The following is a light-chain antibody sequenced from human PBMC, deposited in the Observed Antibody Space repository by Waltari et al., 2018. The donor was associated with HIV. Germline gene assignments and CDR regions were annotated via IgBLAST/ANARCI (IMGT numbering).Light chain of an antibody. Sequence: EIVLTQSTGTKSLSTEERATLSCRASQSVSSSYLAWYQQKPGQAPRLLIYGASSRATGIPDRFSGSGSVTDFTLTIRRLEPEDFAVYYCQQYGSSYSFGQGTKLEIK. V-gene: IGKV3-20*01. CDR2: GAS. J-gene: IGKJ2*03. CDR3: QQYGSSYS. CDR1: QSVSSSY.